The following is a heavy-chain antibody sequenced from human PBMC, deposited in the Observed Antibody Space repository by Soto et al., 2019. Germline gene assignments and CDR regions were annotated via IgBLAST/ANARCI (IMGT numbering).Heavy chain of an antibody. CDR3: ARERQVKAFGGVIATRGVHDYYFDY. V-gene: IGHV1-18*01. D-gene: IGHD3-16*02. CDR1: GYTFTSYG. Sequence: QVQLVQSGAEVKKPGASVKVSCKASGYTFTSYGISWVRQAPGQGLEWMGWISAYNGNTNYAQKLQGRVTMTTDTSTSTAYMELRSLSSDDTAVYYCARERQVKAFGGVIATRGVHDYYFDYWGQGTLVTVSS. J-gene: IGHJ4*02. CDR2: ISAYNGNT.